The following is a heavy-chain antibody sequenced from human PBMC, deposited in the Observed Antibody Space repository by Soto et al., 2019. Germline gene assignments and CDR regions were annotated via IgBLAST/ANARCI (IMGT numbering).Heavy chain of an antibody. CDR1: GCSISSSSYY. Sequence: SETLSLTCTVSGCSISSSSYYWGWIRQPPGKGLEWIGSIYYSGSTYYNPSLKSRVTISVDTSKNQFSLKLSSVTAADTAVYYCASLYGDYVSYWGQGTLVTVS. CDR3: ASLYGDYVSY. V-gene: IGHV4-39*01. J-gene: IGHJ4*02. D-gene: IGHD4-17*01. CDR2: IYYSGST.